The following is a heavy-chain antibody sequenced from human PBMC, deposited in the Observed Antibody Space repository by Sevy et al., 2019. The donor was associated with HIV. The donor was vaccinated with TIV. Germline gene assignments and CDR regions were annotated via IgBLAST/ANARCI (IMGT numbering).Heavy chain of an antibody. CDR3: VRGRAMIIYD. Sequence: GGSLRLSCAASGFRFNIYEMNWVSQAPGKGLEWVSYISSSGSPIYYADSVKGRFTISRDNAKSSLYLQMNSLRAEDTAVYYCVRGRAMIIYDWGQGTLVTVSS. CDR2: ISSSGSPI. D-gene: IGHD5-12*01. J-gene: IGHJ4*02. CDR1: GFRFNIYE. V-gene: IGHV3-48*03.